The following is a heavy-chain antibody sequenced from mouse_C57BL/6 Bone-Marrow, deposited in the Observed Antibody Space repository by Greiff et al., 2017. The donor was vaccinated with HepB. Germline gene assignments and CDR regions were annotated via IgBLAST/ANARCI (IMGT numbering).Heavy chain of an antibody. CDR3: ARDRAMDY. J-gene: IGHJ4*01. CDR1: GYSITSGYY. CDR2: ISYDGSN. Sequence: VQLQQSGPGLVKPSQSLSLTCSVTGYSITSGYYWNWIRQFPGNKLEWMGYISYDGSNNYNPSLKNRISITRDTSKNQFFLKLNSVTTEDTATYYCARDRAMDYWGQGTSVTVSS. V-gene: IGHV3-6*01.